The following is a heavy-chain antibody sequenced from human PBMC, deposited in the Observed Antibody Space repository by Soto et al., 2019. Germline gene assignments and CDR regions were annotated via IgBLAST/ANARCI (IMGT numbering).Heavy chain of an antibody. CDR1: GFSFTSYW. CDR2: IYPDDSDT. Sequence: GESLKISCKGSGFSFTSYWIGWVRQMPGKGLEWMGIIYPDDSDTRYSPSFQGQVTISADKSISTAYLQWSSLKASDTAMYYCATRGDVPVYSYDRYYYGMDVWGQGTTVTVSS. V-gene: IGHV5-51*01. CDR3: ATRGDVPVYSYDRYYYGMDV. D-gene: IGHD5-18*01. J-gene: IGHJ6*02.